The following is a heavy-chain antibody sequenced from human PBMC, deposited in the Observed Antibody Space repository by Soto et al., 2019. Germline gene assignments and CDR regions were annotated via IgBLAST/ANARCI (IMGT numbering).Heavy chain of an antibody. J-gene: IGHJ4*02. CDR2: INHSGST. D-gene: IGHD3-10*01. CDR1: GGSFSGYY. CDR3: ARSYYYGSGSYYTPTPHHFFDY. Sequence: SETLSLTXAVYGGSFSGYYWSWIRQPPGKGLEWIGEINHSGSTNYNPSLKSRVTISVDTSKNQFSLKLSSVTAADTAVYYCARSYYYGSGSYYTPTPHHFFDYWGQGTLVTVSS. V-gene: IGHV4-34*01.